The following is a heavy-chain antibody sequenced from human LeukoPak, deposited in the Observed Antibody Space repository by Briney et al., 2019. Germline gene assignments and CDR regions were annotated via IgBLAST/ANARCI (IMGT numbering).Heavy chain of an antibody. V-gene: IGHV1-69*13. CDR2: IIPIFGTA. D-gene: IGHD6-19*01. CDR1: GGTFSSYA. CDR3: ARVHLYRGSGDLDY. J-gene: IGHJ4*02. Sequence: SVKVSCKASGGTFSSYAISWVRQAPGHGLEWMGGIIPIFGTANYAQKFQGRVTITADESTSTAYMELRSLRSDDTAVYYCARVHLYRGSGDLDYWGQGTLVTVSS.